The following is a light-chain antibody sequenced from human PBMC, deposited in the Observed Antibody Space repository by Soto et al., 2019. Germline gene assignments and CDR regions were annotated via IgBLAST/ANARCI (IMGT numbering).Light chain of an antibody. CDR3: QQYNSYSSLT. CDR2: DAS. V-gene: IGKV1-5*01. Sequence: DIPMTKSPSTLSASVGDRVTITCRASQSISSWLAWYQQKPGKAPKLLIYDASSLESGVPSRFSGSGSGTEFTLTISSLQPDDFATYYCQQYNSYSSLTFGGGTKVELK. J-gene: IGKJ4*01. CDR1: QSISSW.